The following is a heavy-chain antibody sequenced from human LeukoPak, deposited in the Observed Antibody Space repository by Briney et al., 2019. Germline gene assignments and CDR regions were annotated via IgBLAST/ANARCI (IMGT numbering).Heavy chain of an antibody. CDR3: ARDRARYFDL. D-gene: IGHD3-10*01. V-gene: IGHV1-2*02. CDR1: GYTFTDYY. CDR2: INPNSGGT. J-gene: IGHJ2*01. Sequence: ASVKVSCKASGYTFTDYYMHWVRQAPGQGLEWMGWINPNSGGTIYAQKFQGRLTMTRDTPISTAYMELSRLRSDDTAVYYCARDRARYFDLWGRGTLVTVSS.